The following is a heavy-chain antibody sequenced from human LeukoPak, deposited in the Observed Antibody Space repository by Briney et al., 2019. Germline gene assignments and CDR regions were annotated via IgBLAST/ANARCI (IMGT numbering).Heavy chain of an antibody. CDR3: ARTSFPKNYYGSYV. D-gene: IGHD1-14*01. Sequence: GGSLRLSCAASGFTFSSYGMHWVRQAPGKGLEWVAFIRYDGSNKYYADSVKGRFTIPRDNSKNTLYLQMNSLRAEDTAVYYCARTSFPKNYYGSYVWGKGTTVTVSS. V-gene: IGHV3-30*02. CDR2: IRYDGSNK. J-gene: IGHJ6*04. CDR1: GFTFSSYG.